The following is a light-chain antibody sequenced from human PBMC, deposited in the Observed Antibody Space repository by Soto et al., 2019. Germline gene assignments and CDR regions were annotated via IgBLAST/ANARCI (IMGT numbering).Light chain of an antibody. J-gene: IGKJ4*01. CDR1: QTVRNTY. V-gene: IGKV3-20*01. CDR2: DGS. CDR3: QQFSRYPPT. Sequence: EVVLTQSPGTLSVSPGQTATLSCSASQTVRNTYLAWYQQKPGQAPRLLIYDGSSRATGITDRFSGGGSGTDFTLNISRLETEDFEVYYCQQFSRYPPTFGGGTKVDIK.